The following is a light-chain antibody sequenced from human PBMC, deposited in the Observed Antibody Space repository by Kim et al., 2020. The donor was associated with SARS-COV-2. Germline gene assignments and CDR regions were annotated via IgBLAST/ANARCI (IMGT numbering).Light chain of an antibody. Sequence: GQSVTISCTGTSSDVGGYNYVSWYQQHPGKAPKLMIYEVSKRPSGVPDRVSGSKSGNTASLTVSGLQAEDEADYYCSSYAGSNNVVFGGGTQLTVL. CDR1: SSDVGGYNY. V-gene: IGLV2-8*01. CDR2: EVS. CDR3: SSYAGSNNVV. J-gene: IGLJ2*01.